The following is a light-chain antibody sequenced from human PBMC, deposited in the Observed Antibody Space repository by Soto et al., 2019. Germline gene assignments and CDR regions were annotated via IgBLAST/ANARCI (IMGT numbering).Light chain of an antibody. CDR1: QSVSSSY. CDR2: DAS. Sequence: EIVLTQSPGTLSLSPGERATLSCRASQSVSSSYLAWYQQKPGQAPRLLIYDASSRATGIPDRFSGSGSGTDVTLTISRLEPEDFAVYYCQQYGSSLPITFGQGTRLEIK. J-gene: IGKJ5*01. CDR3: QQYGSSLPIT. V-gene: IGKV3-20*01.